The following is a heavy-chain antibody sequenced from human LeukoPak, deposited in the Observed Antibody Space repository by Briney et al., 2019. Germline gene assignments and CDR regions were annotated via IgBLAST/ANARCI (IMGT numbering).Heavy chain of an antibody. V-gene: IGHV3-7*02. D-gene: IGHD5-12*01. J-gene: IGHJ4*02. Sequence: PGGSLRLSCAASGFTFSSYWMTWVRQAPGRGVEWVANIKGDGSEKYYADSVRGQFTISRDNAKNSLYLQMNSLRAEDTAVYYCAMFGLVAAIDSWGQGTLVTVSS. CDR3: AMFGLVAAIDS. CDR2: IKGDGSEK. CDR1: GFTFSSYW.